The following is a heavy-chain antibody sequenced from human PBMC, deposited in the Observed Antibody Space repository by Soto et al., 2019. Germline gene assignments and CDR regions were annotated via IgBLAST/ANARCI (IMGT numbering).Heavy chain of an antibody. CDR2: ITPSGTTT. Sequence: QVQLVQSGAEVKKPGASVKVSCKASGYTFPSFYMHWVRQAPGQGLEWMGIITPSGTTTDYAQKFQGRVTMPRDTSTSTYYLELSSLTSEDTAVYYCAKPQIATHSYFGMEVWGQGTAVTVSS. CDR1: GYTFPSFY. V-gene: IGHV1-46*01. J-gene: IGHJ6*02. CDR3: AKPQIATHSYFGMEV.